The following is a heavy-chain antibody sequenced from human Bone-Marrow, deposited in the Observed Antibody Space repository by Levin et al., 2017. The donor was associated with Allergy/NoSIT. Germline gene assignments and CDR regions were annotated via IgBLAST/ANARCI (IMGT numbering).Heavy chain of an antibody. CDR2: ISNDGSNT. CDR3: VKDRDDFGNYYFDY. D-gene: IGHD4-17*01. J-gene: IGHJ4*02. CDR1: GFTFSHYG. Sequence: GGSLRLSCVGSGFTFSHYGMHWVRQAPGKGLEWVAVISNDGSNTDYAASVKGRLTISRDNSKTTLYLQMNSLRPDDTAVYYCVKDRDDFGNYYFDYWGQGTLVAVSS. V-gene: IGHV3-30*18.